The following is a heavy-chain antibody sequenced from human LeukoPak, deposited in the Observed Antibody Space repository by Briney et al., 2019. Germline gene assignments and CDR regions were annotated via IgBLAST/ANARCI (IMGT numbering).Heavy chain of an antibody. CDR1: GYTFTSYY. CDR2: INPNSGGT. V-gene: IGHV1-2*02. J-gene: IGHJ4*02. CDR3: ARDPDSSSWILDY. Sequence: ASVKVSCKASGYTFTSYYIHWVRQAPGQGLEWMGWINPNSGGTNYAQKFQGRVTMTRDTSISTAYMELSRLKSDDTAVYYCARDPDSSSWILDYWGQGTLVTVSS. D-gene: IGHD6-13*01.